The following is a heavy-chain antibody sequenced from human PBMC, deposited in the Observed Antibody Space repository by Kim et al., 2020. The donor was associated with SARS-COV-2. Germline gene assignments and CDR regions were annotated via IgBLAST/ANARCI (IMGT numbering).Heavy chain of an antibody. CDR1: GFTFSSYS. CDR2: ISSSSSYI. CDR3: ARDRGGEDIVVVPAAIHGGWWYFDL. D-gene: IGHD2-2*02. V-gene: IGHV3-21*01. Sequence: GGSLRLSCAASGFTFSSYSMNWVRQAPGKGLEWVSSISSSSSYIYYADSVKGRFTISRDNAKNSLYLQMNSLRAEDTAVYYCARDRGGEDIVVVPAAIHGGWWYFDLWGRGTLVTVSS. J-gene: IGHJ2*01.